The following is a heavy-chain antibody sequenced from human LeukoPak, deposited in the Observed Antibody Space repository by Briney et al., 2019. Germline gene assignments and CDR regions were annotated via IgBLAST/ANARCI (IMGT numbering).Heavy chain of an antibody. J-gene: IGHJ4*02. V-gene: IGHV3-13*01. Sequence: GGSLRLSCAASGFTFSTYDFHWVRQTTGKGLEWVSATGTAGDTWYSGSVKGRFTISRENAMSSMYLQMNSLRVGDTAVYYCARQNRNGFDYWGQGTLVTVSS. CDR1: GFTFSTYD. CDR2: TGTAGDT. D-gene: IGHD2-8*01. CDR3: ARQNRNGFDY.